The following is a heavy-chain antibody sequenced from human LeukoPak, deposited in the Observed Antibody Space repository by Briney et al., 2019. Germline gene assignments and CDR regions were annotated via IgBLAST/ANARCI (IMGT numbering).Heavy chain of an antibody. CDR2: INHSGST. V-gene: IGHV4-34*01. Sequence: SETLSLTCAAYGGSFSGYYWSWIRQPPGKGLEWIGEINHSGSTNYNPSLKSRVTISVDASKNQFSLNLSSVTAADTAVYYCARGSVGAAPYTYWGQGTLVTVSS. CDR1: GGSFSGYY. CDR3: ARGSVGAAPYTY. D-gene: IGHD6-13*01. J-gene: IGHJ4*02.